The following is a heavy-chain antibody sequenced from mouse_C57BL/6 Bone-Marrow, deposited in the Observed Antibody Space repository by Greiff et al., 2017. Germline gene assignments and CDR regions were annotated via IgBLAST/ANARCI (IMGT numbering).Heavy chain of an antibody. J-gene: IGHJ3*01. Sequence: VQLQQSGPVLVKPGASVKMSCKASGYTFTDYYMNWVKQSPGKSLEWIGVINPYNGGTSYNQKFKGKATLTVDKSSSTAYMELNSLTSEDSAVYDCARNPPFYYGSAWFAYWGQGTLVTVSA. V-gene: IGHV1-19*01. CDR3: ARNPPFYYGSAWFAY. CDR2: INPYNGGT. D-gene: IGHD1-1*01. CDR1: GYTFTDYY.